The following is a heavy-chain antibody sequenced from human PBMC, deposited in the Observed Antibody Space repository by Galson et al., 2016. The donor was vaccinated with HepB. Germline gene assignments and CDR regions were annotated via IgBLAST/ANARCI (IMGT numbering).Heavy chain of an antibody. CDR1: GFTFSSYA. D-gene: IGHD6-19*01. V-gene: IGHV3-23*01. Sequence: SLRLSCAASGFTFSSYAMSSVRQAPGKGLEWVSAITGSGTSTYYADSVKGRLTISRDNSKNTLYLQMNSLRAEDTAVYYCAKAYSSGWYFFDYWGQGTLVTVSS. J-gene: IGHJ4*02. CDR2: ITGSGTST. CDR3: AKAYSSGWYFFDY.